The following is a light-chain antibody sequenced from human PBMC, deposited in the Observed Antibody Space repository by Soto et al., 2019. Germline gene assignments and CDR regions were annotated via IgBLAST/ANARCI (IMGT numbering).Light chain of an antibody. V-gene: IGLV1-44*01. Sequence: QSVLTQPPSASGTPGQRVXIDCSGSNSNIXSXXLNWYQHLPGTAPKLLVYSSNQRPSGVPDRFSASKSGTSASLAISGLQSEDEAVYYCAAWDDSLSGVVFGGGTKLTVL. CDR1: NSNIXSXX. CDR3: AAWDDSLSGVV. CDR2: SSN. J-gene: IGLJ2*01.